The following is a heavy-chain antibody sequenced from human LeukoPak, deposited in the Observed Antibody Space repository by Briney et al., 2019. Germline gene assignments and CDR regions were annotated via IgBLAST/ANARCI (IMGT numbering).Heavy chain of an antibody. V-gene: IGHV3-48*01. Sequence: GGSLRLSCAASGFTFSSYSMNWVRQAPGKGLEWVSYISSSSSTIYYADSVKGRFTVSRDNAKNSLLLQMNSLRVEDTALYFCARGYSRAAFDIWGPGTLITVSS. J-gene: IGHJ3*02. D-gene: IGHD2-15*01. CDR2: ISSSSSTI. CDR3: ARGYSRAAFDI. CDR1: GFTFSSYS.